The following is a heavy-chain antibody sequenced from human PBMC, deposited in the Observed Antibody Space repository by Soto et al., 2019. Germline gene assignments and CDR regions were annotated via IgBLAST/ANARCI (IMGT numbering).Heavy chain of an antibody. CDR2: IYNGAIT. D-gene: IGHD3-10*01. V-gene: IGHV4-59*01. Sequence: QVQLQESGPGLVKPSETLSLTCFVSGASISSYYWTWTRQPPGKGLEWIGCIYNGAITNYNPSLKSRVTISVATSKNQFSLKLTSVTAADTAVYYCARDDSERPATYWGQGTLVTVSS. J-gene: IGHJ4*02. CDR1: GASISSYY. CDR3: ARDDSERPATY.